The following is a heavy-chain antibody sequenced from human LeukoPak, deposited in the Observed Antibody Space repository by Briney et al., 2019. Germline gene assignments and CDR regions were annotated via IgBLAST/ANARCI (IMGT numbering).Heavy chain of an antibody. Sequence: SETLSLTCTVSGGSISSYCWSWIRQPPGKGLEWIGYIYYSGSTNYNPSLKSRVTISVDTSKNQFSLKLSSVTAADTAVYYCARCIGFGELWESWFDPWGQGTLVTVSS. D-gene: IGHD3-10*01. CDR3: ARCIGFGELWESWFDP. CDR2: IYYSGST. CDR1: GGSISSYC. V-gene: IGHV4-59*08. J-gene: IGHJ5*02.